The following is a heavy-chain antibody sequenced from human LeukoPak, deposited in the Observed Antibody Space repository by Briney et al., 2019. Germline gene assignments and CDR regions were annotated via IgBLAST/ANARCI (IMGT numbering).Heavy chain of an antibody. CDR3: AKGTRSSTWSSVDF. CDR1: GGSISSYY. J-gene: IGHJ4*02. D-gene: IGHD6-6*01. Sequence: PSETLSLTCTVSGGSISSYYWSWVRQAPGKGLEWVSVISGSGGTTYYADSVKGRFTIARDNSKNTLFLQMNSLRAEDTAVYYCAKGTRSSTWSSVDFWGQGTLVTVSS. V-gene: IGHV3-23*01. CDR2: ISGSGGTT.